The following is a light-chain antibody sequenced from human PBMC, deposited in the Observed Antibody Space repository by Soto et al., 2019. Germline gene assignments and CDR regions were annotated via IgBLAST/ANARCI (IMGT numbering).Light chain of an antibody. Sequence: QSALTQPASVSGSPGQSITISCTGTSSDVGSYNLVSWYQQHPGKAPEFIIYEVNKRPSGVSNRFSGSKSGNTASLTISGLQAEDEADYYCCSYADISSVVFGGGTKLTVL. CDR3: CSYADISSVV. CDR1: SSDVGSYNL. CDR2: EVN. J-gene: IGLJ2*01. V-gene: IGLV2-23*02.